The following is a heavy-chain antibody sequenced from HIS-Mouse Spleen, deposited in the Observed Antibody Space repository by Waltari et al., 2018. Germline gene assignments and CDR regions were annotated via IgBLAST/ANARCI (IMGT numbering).Heavy chain of an antibody. Sequence: QLQLQESGPGLVKPSETLSLTCTVSGGSLSSSSYYWGWIRQPPGKGLVWIGSIYYSGSTYYNPSLKSLVTISVDTSKNQFSLKLSSVTAADTAVYYCASGLANWGSTIEHDAFDIWGQGTMVTVSS. D-gene: IGHD7-27*01. CDR3: ASGLANWGSTIEHDAFDI. V-gene: IGHV4-39*01. CDR2: IYYSGST. J-gene: IGHJ3*02. CDR1: GGSLSSSSYY.